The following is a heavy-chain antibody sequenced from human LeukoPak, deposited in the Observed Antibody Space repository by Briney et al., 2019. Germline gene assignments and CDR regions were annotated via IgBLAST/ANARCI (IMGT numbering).Heavy chain of an antibody. V-gene: IGHV1-69*04. J-gene: IGHJ6*02. Sequence: SVTVSCRASGGTFSSHALSWVRQAPGQGLEWMGRIIPMFGVTNYAQNFQGRFTITADKSTTTVYMELTSLRSEDTAVYYCAGNPLGTEMLMGYYYYGMDVWGQGTTVTVSS. CDR1: GGTFSSHA. CDR2: IIPMFGVT. CDR3: AGNPLGTEMLMGYYYYGMDV. D-gene: IGHD3-16*01.